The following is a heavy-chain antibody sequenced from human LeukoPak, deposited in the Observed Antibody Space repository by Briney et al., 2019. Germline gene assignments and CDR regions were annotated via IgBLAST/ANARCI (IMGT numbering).Heavy chain of an antibody. Sequence: SVKVSCKASGGTFSSFAINWVRRAPGQGLEWMGGIIPIFDSANYAQNFQGRVAITADESTNTAYMELSNLRSEDTAVYYCARSVHTAMKNWFDSWGQGTLVTVSS. CDR3: ARSVHTAMKNWFDS. D-gene: IGHD5-18*01. CDR2: IIPIFDSA. CDR1: GGTFSSFA. J-gene: IGHJ5*01. V-gene: IGHV1-69*13.